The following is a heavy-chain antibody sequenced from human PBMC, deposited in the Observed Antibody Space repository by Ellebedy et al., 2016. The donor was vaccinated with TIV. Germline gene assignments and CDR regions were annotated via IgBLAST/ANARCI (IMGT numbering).Heavy chain of an antibody. CDR3: ALGGYYREGLDY. J-gene: IGHJ4*02. D-gene: IGHD3-22*01. Sequence: SVKVSCXASGGTFSSYAISWVRQAPGQGLEWMGGIIPIFGTANYAQKFQGRVTITADESTSTAYMELSSLRSEDTAVYYCALGGYYREGLDYWGQGTLVTVSS. CDR2: IIPIFGTA. CDR1: GGTFSSYA. V-gene: IGHV1-69*13.